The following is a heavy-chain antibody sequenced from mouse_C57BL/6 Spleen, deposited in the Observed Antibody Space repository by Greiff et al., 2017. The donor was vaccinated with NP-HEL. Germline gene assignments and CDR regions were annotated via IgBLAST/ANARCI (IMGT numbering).Heavy chain of an antibody. CDR1: GYTFTSYW. Sequence: VQLQQPGAELVKPGASVKMSCKASGYTFTSYWITWVKQRPGQGLEWIGDIYPGSGSTNYNEKFKSKATLTVDTSSSTAYMQLSSLTSEDSAVYYCAREGDGKDWYFDVWGTGTTVTVSS. D-gene: IGHD2-1*01. CDR3: AREGDGKDWYFDV. V-gene: IGHV1-55*01. CDR2: IYPGSGST. J-gene: IGHJ1*03.